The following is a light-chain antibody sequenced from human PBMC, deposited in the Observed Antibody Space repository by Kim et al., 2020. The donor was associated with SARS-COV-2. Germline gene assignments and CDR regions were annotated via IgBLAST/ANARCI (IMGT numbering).Light chain of an antibody. CDR3: AAWDDSVSGWL. CDR2: RNN. CDR1: SSNIGSDY. J-gene: IGLJ3*02. V-gene: IGLV1-47*01. Sequence: GQRVTIPGSGSSSNIGSDYVYWYQQLPGTAPKLLIYRNNQRPSGVPERFSGTKSGTSAYLAISGLRSEDEADYYCAAWDDSVSGWLFGGGTQLTVL.